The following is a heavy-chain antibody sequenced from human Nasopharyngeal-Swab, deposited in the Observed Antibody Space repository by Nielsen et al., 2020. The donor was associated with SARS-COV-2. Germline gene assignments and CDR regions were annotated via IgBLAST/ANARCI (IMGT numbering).Heavy chain of an antibody. D-gene: IGHD5-12*01. Sequence: SVKDSCKTTGDTFTNSAISWVRQAPAQGLEWMGGIVPALGLPNYAQKFRGRVTISADRSTTTSYLELSSLRSEDTAIYYCAREGEYGAYDAPDYWGQGTLVTVSS. J-gene: IGHJ4*02. V-gene: IGHV1-69*10. CDR1: GDTFTNSA. CDR2: IVPALGLP. CDR3: AREGEYGAYDAPDY.